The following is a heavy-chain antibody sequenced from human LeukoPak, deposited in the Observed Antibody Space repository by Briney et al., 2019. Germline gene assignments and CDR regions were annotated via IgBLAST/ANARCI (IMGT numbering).Heavy chain of an antibody. CDR3: ARGNSPMVGRYYLDL. CDR1: GFSVVSCY. Sequence: GGSLRLSCAASGFSVVSCYMTWVRQAPGKGLEWVSVIYSGGAAFYTDSVKGRFTISRDGSKRTVYLQMNSLRAEDTAVYYCARGNSPMVGRYYLDLWGQGTLVTVSS. J-gene: IGHJ4*02. D-gene: IGHD4/OR15-4a*01. V-gene: IGHV3-53*01. CDR2: IYSGGAA.